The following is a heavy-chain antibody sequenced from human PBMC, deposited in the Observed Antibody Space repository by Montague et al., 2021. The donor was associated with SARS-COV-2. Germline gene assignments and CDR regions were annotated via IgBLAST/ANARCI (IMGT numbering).Heavy chain of an antibody. V-gene: IGHV6-1*01. J-gene: IGHJ4*02. CDR2: N. D-gene: IGHD1-26*01. CDR3: ARTSASSDY. Sequence: NDYAVSVKSRITINPDTSTNQISLQLNSVTPEDTAVYYCARTSASSDYWGQGTLVTGSS.